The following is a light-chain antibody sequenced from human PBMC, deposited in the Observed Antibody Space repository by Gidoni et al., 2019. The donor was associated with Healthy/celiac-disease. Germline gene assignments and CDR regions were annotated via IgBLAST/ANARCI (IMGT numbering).Light chain of an antibody. CDR2: WAS. CDR3: QQYYSTHT. J-gene: IGKJ2*01. V-gene: IGKV4-1*01. Sequence: DIVITQSPDSLAVSLGERATINCKSSQSVLYSSNNKNYLAWYQQKPGQPPKLLIYWASTRESGVPDRFSGGGSGTEFTLTISSLQAEDVAVYYCQQYYSTHTFGQGTKLEIK. CDR1: QSVLYSSNNKNY.